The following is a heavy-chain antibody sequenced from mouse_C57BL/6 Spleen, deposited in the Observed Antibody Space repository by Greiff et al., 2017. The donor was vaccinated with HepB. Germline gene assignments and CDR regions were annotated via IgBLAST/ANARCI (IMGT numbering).Heavy chain of an antibody. CDR2: IRSKSNNYAT. V-gene: IGHV10-1*01. CDR3: VRHGDLGAWFAY. J-gene: IGHJ3*01. Sequence: EVQLVESGGGLVQPKGSLKLSCAASGFSFNTYAMNWVRQAPGKGLEWVARIRSKSNNYATYYADSVKDRFTISRDDSESMLYLQMNNLKTEDTAMYYCVRHGDLGAWFAYWGQGTLVTVSA. D-gene: IGHD4-1*01. CDR1: GFSFNTYA.